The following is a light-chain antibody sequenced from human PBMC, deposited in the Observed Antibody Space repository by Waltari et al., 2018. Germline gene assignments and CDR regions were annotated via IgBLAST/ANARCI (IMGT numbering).Light chain of an antibody. CDR1: SSDVGNFLL. CDR3: CSYVGGTSWV. J-gene: IGLJ3*02. V-gene: IGLV2-23*01. Sequence: QSALTQPASVSGSPGQSISISCTGSSSDVGNFLLLSWYQQHPGKAPKVIIYEGNKRPSCVEEGGGGGSGGNPASGGFSGLQPDDEADYYCCSYVGGTSWVFGGGTKLTVL. CDR2: EGN.